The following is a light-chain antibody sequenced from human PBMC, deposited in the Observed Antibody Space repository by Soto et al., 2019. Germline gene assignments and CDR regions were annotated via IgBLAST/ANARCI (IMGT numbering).Light chain of an antibody. CDR1: SSDVGGYNY. CDR2: EVN. V-gene: IGLV2-8*01. J-gene: IGLJ2*01. CDR3: SSNAGSNNLV. Sequence: QSVLTQPPSASGSPGQSVTISCTGTSSDVGGYNYVSWYQQHPGKVPKLIIYEVNKRPSGVPDRFSGSKSGNTASLTVSGLQAEDEADYYCSSNAGSNNLVFGGGTKLTVL.